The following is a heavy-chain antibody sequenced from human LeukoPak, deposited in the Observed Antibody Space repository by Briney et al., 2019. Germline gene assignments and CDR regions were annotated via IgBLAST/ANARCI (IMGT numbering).Heavy chain of an antibody. CDR3: ASHYDFWSGYYPY. D-gene: IGHD3-3*01. CDR2: INPNSGGT. V-gene: IGHV1-2*02. CDR1: GYTFTGYY. J-gene: IGHJ4*02. Sequence: ASVKVSCKASGYTFTGYYMHWVRQAPGRGLEWMGWINPNSGGTNYAQKFQGRVTMTRDTSISTAYMELSRLRSDDTAVYYCASHYDFWSGYYPYWGQGTLVTVSS.